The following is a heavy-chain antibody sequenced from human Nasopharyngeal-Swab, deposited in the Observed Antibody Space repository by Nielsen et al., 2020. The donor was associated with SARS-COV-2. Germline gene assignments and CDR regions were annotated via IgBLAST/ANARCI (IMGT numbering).Heavy chain of an antibody. V-gene: IGHV3-21*01. CDR2: ISSSSSYI. Sequence: GESLKISCAASGFTFSSYSMNWVRQAPGKGLEWVSSISSSSSYIYYADSVKGRFTISRDNAKNSLYLQMNSLRAEDTAVYYCARGRGAAAGTLFDYYYYGMDVWGQGTTVTVSS. CDR1: GFTFSSYS. D-gene: IGHD6-13*01. CDR3: ARGRGAAAGTLFDYYYYGMDV. J-gene: IGHJ6*02.